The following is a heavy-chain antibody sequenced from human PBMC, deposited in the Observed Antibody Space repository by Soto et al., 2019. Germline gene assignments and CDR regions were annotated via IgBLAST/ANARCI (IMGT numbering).Heavy chain of an antibody. CDR3: AREIMPLTNDWYFDL. CDR2: IFDSGST. D-gene: IGHD2-8*01. V-gene: IGHV4-30-4*08. J-gene: IGHJ2*01. CDR1: GGSISSSSYY. Sequence: PSETLSLTCTVSGGSISSSSYYWSWIRQPPGKGLEWIGYIFDSGSTYYNPSLKSRLTISVDTSKNQFSLRLSSVTAADTAVYYCAREIMPLTNDWYFDLWGRGTLVTVSS.